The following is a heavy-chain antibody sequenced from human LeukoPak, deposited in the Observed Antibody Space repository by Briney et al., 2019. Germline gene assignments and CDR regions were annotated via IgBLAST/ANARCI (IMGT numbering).Heavy chain of an antibody. J-gene: IGHJ3*02. V-gene: IGHV1-8*03. CDR1: GYTFTSYD. Sequence: ASVKVSCKASGYTFTSYDTNWVRQATGQGLEWMGWMNPNSGNTGYAQKFQGRVTITRNTSISTAYMELSSLRSEDTAVYYCARIRFLEWFDAFDIWGQGTMVTVSS. CDR2: MNPNSGNT. CDR3: ARIRFLEWFDAFDI. D-gene: IGHD3-3*01.